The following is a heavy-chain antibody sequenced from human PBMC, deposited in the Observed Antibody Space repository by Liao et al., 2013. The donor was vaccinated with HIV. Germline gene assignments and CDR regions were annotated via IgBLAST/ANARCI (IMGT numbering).Heavy chain of an antibody. J-gene: IGHJ6*03. CDR2: VHYNGNA. D-gene: IGHD3-10*01. V-gene: IGHV4-39*02. CDR3: TRGDWFGDRWTYYYMDV. Sequence: QLQLQGSGPGLVQPSETLSLTCTVSDGSTNSRDYYWGWVRQTPGKGLEWIGVVHYNGNAYYNPSLESRLTMSVDTSKNRFYLQLTSVTAADTAIYYCTRGDWFGDRWTYYYMDVWGKGTTVTV. CDR1: DGSTNSRDYY.